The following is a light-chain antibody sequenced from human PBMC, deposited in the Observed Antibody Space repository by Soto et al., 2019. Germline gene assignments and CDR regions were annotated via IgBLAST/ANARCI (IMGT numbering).Light chain of an antibody. CDR1: SSNIGADYD. J-gene: IGLJ3*02. V-gene: IGLV1-40*01. CDR2: GNV. CDR3: SSYTSSSWV. Sequence: QSVLTQPPSVSGAPGQRITISCTGSSSNIGADYDVHWYQRFPGTAPKLLIDGNVDRPSGVPDRFSASKSGTSASLAITGLQAEDEADYYCSSYTSSSWVFGGGTKVTVL.